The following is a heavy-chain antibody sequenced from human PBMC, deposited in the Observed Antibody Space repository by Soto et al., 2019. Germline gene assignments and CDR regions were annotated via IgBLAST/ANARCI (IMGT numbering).Heavy chain of an antibody. D-gene: IGHD6-13*01. CDR3: ARRIAAAGAYYYYYGMDV. V-gene: IGHV1-69*01. CDR2: IIPTFGTA. J-gene: IGHJ6*02. Sequence: QVQLVQSGAEVKKPGSSVKVSCKASGGTFSSYAISWVRQAPGQGLEWMGGIIPTFGTANYAQKFQGRVTITADESTSTAYMELSSLRSEDTAVYYCARRIAAAGAYYYYYGMDVWGQGTTVTVSS. CDR1: GGTFSSYA.